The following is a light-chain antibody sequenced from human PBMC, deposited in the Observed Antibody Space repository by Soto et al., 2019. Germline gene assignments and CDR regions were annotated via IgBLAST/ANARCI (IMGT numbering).Light chain of an antibody. V-gene: IGLV1-40*01. CDR1: TSNIGAGFD. Sequence: QSVLTQPPSVSGAPGQRVTISCTGTTSNIGAGFDVHWYQQLPGTATKLLIFSNSNRPSGVPDLFSGSESGTSASLAITGLQAEDEADDYCQSYDSSLGGSRVFGGGTKLTVL. CDR3: QSYDSSLGGSRV. J-gene: IGLJ3*02. CDR2: SNS.